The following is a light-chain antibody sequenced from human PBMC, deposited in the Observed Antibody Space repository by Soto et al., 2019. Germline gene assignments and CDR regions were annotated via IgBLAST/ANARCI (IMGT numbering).Light chain of an antibody. CDR3: QPYYSYPLT. Sequence: AIRMTQSPSSFSASTGDRVTITCRASQGISSYLAWYQQKPGKDPKLLIYAASTLQSGVPSRFSGSGSGTDFTLTISCLQSEDFATYYCQPYYSYPLTFGGGTKVEIK. CDR2: AAS. CDR1: QGISSY. V-gene: IGKV1-8*01. J-gene: IGKJ4*01.